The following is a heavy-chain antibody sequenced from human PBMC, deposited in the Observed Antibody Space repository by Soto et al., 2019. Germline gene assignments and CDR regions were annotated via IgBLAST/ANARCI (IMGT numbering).Heavy chain of an antibody. D-gene: IGHD2-15*01. V-gene: IGHV1-69*01. Sequence: QVQLVQSGAEVKKPGSSVKVSCKASGGTFSSYAISWVRQAPGQGLEWMGGIIPIFGTANYEQKFQGRVTITADESTSTAYIELSSLRSEDTAVYYCARDGCSGGSCYLRFDYWGQGTLVTVSS. CDR1: GGTFSSYA. J-gene: IGHJ4*02. CDR2: IIPIFGTA. CDR3: ARDGCSGGSCYLRFDY.